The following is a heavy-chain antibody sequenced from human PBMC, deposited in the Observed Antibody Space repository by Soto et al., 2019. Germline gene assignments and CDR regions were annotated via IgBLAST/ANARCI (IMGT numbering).Heavy chain of an antibody. Sequence: GGSLRLSCAASGFTFSSYAMHGVRQAPGKGLEWVAVISYDGSNKYYADSVKGRFTISRDNSKNTLYLQMNSLRAEDTAVYYYARDLAHTAAARYWFDPWGQGTLVTVSS. D-gene: IGHD2-2*01. CDR3: ARDLAHTAAARYWFDP. V-gene: IGHV3-30-3*01. CDR1: GFTFSSYA. CDR2: ISYDGSNK. J-gene: IGHJ5*02.